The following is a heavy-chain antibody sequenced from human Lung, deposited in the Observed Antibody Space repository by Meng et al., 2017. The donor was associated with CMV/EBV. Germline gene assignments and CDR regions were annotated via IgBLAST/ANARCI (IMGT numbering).Heavy chain of an antibody. D-gene: IGHD4-23*01. CDR2: ISYDGSTE. Sequence: GGSXRLSCVASPGFTLSGYSMHWVRQAPGKGLEWVALISYDGSTEYYADSVRGRFSISRDNSKKTLYVHMNSLRPEDTGIYYCARDVTTLGYSGMDVWGQGTTVTVSS. CDR1: PGFTLSGYS. V-gene: IGHV3-30*04. CDR3: ARDVTTLGYSGMDV. J-gene: IGHJ6*02.